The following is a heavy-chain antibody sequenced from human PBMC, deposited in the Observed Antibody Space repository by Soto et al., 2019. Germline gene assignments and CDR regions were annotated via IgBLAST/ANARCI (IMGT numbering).Heavy chain of an antibody. CDR3: ARYRREAVAGYTLDN. D-gene: IGHD6-13*01. CDR2: VYNSGST. Sequence: PSETLSVTCTVSGGSISSNYWTWIRQPPGKGLEWIGYVYNSGSTNYNPSLKSRVTISEDTSKSQLSLKVNSMTAADTAVYYCARYRREAVAGYTLDNWGQGILVTVSS. CDR1: GGSISSNY. V-gene: IGHV4-59*01. J-gene: IGHJ4*02.